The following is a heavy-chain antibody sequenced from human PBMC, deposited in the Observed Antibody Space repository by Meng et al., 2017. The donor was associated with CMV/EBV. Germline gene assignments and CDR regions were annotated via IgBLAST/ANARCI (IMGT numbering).Heavy chain of an antibody. J-gene: IGHJ6*02. CDR1: GFTFSSYG. D-gene: IGHD3-16*02. CDR3: AKDSSSTSPFYYYYYGMDV. CDR2: IRYDGSNK. V-gene: IGHV3-30*02. Sequence: GGSLRLSCAASGFTFSSYGMHWVRQAPGKGLEWVAFIRYDGSNKYYADSVKGRFTISRDNSKNTLYLQMNSLRAEDTAVYYCAKDSSSTSPFYYYYYGMDVWGQGTTVTAP.